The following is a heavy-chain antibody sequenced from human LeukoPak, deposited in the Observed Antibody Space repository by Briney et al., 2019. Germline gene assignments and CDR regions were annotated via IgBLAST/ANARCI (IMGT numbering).Heavy chain of an antibody. D-gene: IGHD4-17*01. J-gene: IGHJ4*02. V-gene: IGHV3-48*01. CDR2: ISSSSSTI. Sequence: GGSLRLSCVASGFTFTIYGMSWVRQAPGKGLEWVSYISSSSSTIYYADSVKGRFTISRDNAKNSLYLQMNSLRAEDTAVYYCARENGDGYFDYWGRGTLVTVSS. CDR3: ARENGDGYFDY. CDR1: GFTFTIYG.